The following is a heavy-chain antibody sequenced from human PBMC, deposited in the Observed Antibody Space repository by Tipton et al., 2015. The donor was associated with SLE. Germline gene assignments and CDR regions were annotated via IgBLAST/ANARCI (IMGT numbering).Heavy chain of an antibody. J-gene: IGHJ6*02. CDR3: ARDCGGSYLPLEEYYGMDV. Sequence: TLSHTCTVSGGSISSHYWSWIRQPPGKGLEWIGYIYYSGSTNYNPSLKSRVTISVDTSKNQFSLKLSSVTAADTAVYYCARDCGGSYLPLEEYYGMDVWGQGTTVTVSS. D-gene: IGHD1-26*01. V-gene: IGHV4-59*11. CDR2: IYYSGST. CDR1: GGSISSHY.